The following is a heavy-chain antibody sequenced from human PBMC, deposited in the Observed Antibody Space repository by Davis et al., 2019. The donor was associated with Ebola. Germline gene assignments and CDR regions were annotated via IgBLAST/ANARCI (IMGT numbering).Heavy chain of an antibody. Sequence: AASVKVSCKASGYTFTTYAIHWVRQAPGQGLEWMGWIDTSTGNPTYAQGFTRRFVFSLDTSVSTTYLQISSLKAEDTAVYYCARDSNGPLGVDDQYYYGMDVWGQGTTVTVSS. J-gene: IGHJ6*02. CDR2: IDTSTGNP. V-gene: IGHV7-4-1*02. CDR1: GYTFTTYA. CDR3: ARDSNGPLGVDDQYYYGMDV. D-gene: IGHD2-8*01.